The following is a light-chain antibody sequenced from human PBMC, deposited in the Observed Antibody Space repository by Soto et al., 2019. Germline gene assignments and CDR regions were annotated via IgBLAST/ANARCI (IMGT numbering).Light chain of an antibody. Sequence: EIVLTQSPATLSVSPGERATLSCRATQSLNNNLAWYQQKPGQPPRLLIFAASARATGISAKFSGSGSGTDFTLTISSLQPEDFAVYYCQQYDDWPRTFGQGTKVEIK. CDR3: QQYDDWPRT. V-gene: IGKV3-15*01. J-gene: IGKJ1*01. CDR2: AAS. CDR1: QSLNNN.